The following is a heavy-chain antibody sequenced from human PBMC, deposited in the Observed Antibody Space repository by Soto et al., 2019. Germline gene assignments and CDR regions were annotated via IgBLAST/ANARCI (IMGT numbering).Heavy chain of an antibody. V-gene: IGHV3-30*18. D-gene: IGHD2-21*02. Sequence: GGSLRLSCAASGFTFSSYGMHWVRQAPGKGLEWVAVISYDGSNKYYADSVKGRFTISRDNSKNTLYLQMNSLRAEDTAVYYCAKDCGGDCYYDYWGQGTLVTVSS. CDR1: GFTFSSYG. CDR2: ISYDGSNK. J-gene: IGHJ4*02. CDR3: AKDCGGDCYYDY.